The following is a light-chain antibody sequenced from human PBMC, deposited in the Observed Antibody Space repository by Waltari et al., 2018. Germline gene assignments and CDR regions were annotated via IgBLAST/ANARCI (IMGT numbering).Light chain of an antibody. V-gene: IGLV2-18*02. CDR2: EVN. CDR3: SSYSSSTTLV. Sequence: QSALTQPPSVSGSPGQSVTISCTGTRTDVGSYSRVSWYQQPTGSAPKVIMYEVNKRPSGVPDRFSGSKSGNTASLTISGLQPEDEADYYCSSYSSSTTLVFGGGTSLTVL. CDR1: RTDVGSYSR. J-gene: IGLJ3*02.